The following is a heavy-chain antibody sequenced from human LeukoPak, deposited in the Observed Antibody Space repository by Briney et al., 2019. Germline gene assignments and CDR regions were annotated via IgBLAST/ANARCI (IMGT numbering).Heavy chain of an antibody. Sequence: GESLKISCKGSGYSFSNYYIAWVRQMPGKGLEWMGIIHPGDSDTRYGPSSQGQFTISADKSINTAYLQWGNLKASDTAMYYCARRLLDGYYFDYWGQGTLVTVSS. D-gene: IGHD2-15*01. V-gene: IGHV5-51*01. CDR3: ARRLLDGYYFDY. J-gene: IGHJ4*02. CDR2: IHPGDSDT. CDR1: GYSFSNYY.